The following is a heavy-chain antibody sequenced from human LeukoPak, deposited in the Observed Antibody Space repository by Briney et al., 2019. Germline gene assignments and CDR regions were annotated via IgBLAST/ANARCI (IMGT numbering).Heavy chain of an antibody. CDR3: ARSYYFDY. Sequence: SETLSLTCAVYGGSFSGYYWSWIRQPPGKGLEWIGEINHSGSTNYNPSLMSRVTISVDTSKNQFSLKLSSVTAADTAVYYCARSYYFDYWGQGTLVTVSS. J-gene: IGHJ4*02. CDR1: GGSFSGYY. V-gene: IGHV4-34*01. CDR2: INHSGST.